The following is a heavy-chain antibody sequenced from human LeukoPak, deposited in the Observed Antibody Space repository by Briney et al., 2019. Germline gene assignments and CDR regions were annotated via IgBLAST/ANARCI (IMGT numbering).Heavy chain of an antibody. D-gene: IGHD5-18*01. Sequence: GGSLRLSCAASGFTFSSYAMSWVRQAPGKGLEWVSAISGSGGSTYYADSVKGRFTISRDNSKDTLYLQMNSLRAEDTAVYYCANGRGYSYAYFDYWGQGTLVTVSS. CDR2: ISGSGGST. J-gene: IGHJ4*02. CDR1: GFTFSSYA. CDR3: ANGRGYSYAYFDY. V-gene: IGHV3-23*01.